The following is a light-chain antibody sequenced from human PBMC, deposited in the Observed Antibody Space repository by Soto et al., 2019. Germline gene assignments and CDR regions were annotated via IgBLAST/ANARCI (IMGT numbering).Light chain of an antibody. V-gene: IGKV3-20*01. CDR3: QQYGGPSPTT. CDR2: GAS. Sequence: DITLTQSPGTLSLSPGEGATLSCRASQSVPNNYLAWYQRRPGQAPRLLIYGASSRATGIPDRFSGGGSGTDFTLTISRLEPEDFAVYYCQQYGGPSPTTCGQGTRLEIE. J-gene: IGKJ5*01. CDR1: QSVPNNY.